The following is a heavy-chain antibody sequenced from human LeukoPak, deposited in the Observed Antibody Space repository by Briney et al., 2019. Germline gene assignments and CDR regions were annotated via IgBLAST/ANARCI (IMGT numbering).Heavy chain of an antibody. CDR3: ARGVGWNYGDDAFDI. V-gene: IGHV3-21*01. CDR1: GFTFSSYS. CDR2: ISSSSSYI. D-gene: IGHD4-17*01. J-gene: IGHJ3*02. Sequence: GGSLRLSCAASGFTFSSYSMNWVRQAPGKGLEWVSSISSSSSYIYYADSVKGRFTISRDNAKNPLYLQMNSLRAEDTAVYYCARGVGWNYGDDAFDIWGQGTMVTVSS.